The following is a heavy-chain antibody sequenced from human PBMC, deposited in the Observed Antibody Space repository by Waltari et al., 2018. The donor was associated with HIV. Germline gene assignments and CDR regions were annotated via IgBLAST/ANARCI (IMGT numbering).Heavy chain of an antibody. CDR3: VVSSNSYTQTHYYFDL. Sequence: QLQLQESGPGLVRPSETLSHTCAVPGAPTSSSRYYWAGVRQPPGRGRGGVGHRAGKGLELIGNMYYNRNPFYNPSLKSRVTISVDMSRNQFSLKLTSVTAADTAVYYCVVSSNSYTQTHYYFDLWGRGPLVTVSS. V-gene: IGHV4-39*01. CDR2: MYYNRNP. J-gene: IGHJ2*01. CDR1: GAPTSSSRYY. D-gene: IGHD3-16*01.